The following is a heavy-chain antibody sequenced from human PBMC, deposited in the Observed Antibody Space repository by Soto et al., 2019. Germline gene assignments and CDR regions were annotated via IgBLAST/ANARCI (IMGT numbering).Heavy chain of an antibody. CDR2: ISAYNGNT. V-gene: IGHV1-18*01. D-gene: IGHD2-15*01. CDR3: ARDRVRDIVVVVATDAFEI. Sequence: ASVKVSCKASGYTFTSYGISWVRQAPGQGLEWMGWISAYNGNTNYAQKLQGRVTMTTDTSTSTAYMELRSLRSDDTAVYYCARDRVRDIVVVVATDAFEIWGQGTMVTVSS. CDR1: GYTFTSYG. J-gene: IGHJ3*02.